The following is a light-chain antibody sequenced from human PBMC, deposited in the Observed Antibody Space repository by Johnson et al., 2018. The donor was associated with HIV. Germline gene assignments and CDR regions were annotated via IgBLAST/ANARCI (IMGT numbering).Light chain of an antibody. J-gene: IGLJ1*01. CDR2: ENN. CDR1: SSNIGNNY. V-gene: IGLV1-51*02. CDR3: GTWDSSLSAGV. Sequence: QSVLTQPLSVSAAPGQKVTISCSGSSSNIGNNYVSWYQQLPGTAPKLLIYENNKRPSGIPDRFSGSKSGPSATLGITGLQTGDEADYYCGTWDSSLSAGVFGTGTKVTVL.